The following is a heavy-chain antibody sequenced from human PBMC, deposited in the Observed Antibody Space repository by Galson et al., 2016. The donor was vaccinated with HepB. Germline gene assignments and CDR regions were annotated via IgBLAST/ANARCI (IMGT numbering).Heavy chain of an antibody. D-gene: IGHD5-18*01. J-gene: IGHJ6*02. CDR3: AKIQAMGPYYSYGMDV. CDR2: ISYDGSNK. V-gene: IGHV3-30*18. CDR1: GFTFSSYG. Sequence: SLRLSCAASGFTFSSYGMHWVRQAPGKGLEWVAVISYDGSNKYYADSMKGRFTISRDNSKNTLYLQMNSLRAEDTAVYYCAKIQAMGPYYSYGMDVWGQGTTVTVSS.